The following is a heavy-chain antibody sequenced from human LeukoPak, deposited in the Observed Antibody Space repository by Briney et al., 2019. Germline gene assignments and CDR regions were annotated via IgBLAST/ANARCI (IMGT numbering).Heavy chain of an antibody. J-gene: IGHJ5*02. Sequence: ASVKVSCKASGYTFTGYYMHWVRQAPGQGLEWMGWINPNSGGTNYAQKFQGRVTITRDTSISTAYMELSRLRSDDTAVYCCARSSRVAGSYNWFDPWGQGTLVTVSS. V-gene: IGHV1-2*02. CDR1: GYTFTGYY. CDR2: INPNSGGT. CDR3: ARSSRVAGSYNWFDP. D-gene: IGHD6-19*01.